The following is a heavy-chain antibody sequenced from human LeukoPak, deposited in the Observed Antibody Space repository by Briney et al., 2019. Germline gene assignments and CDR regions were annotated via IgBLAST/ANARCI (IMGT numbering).Heavy chain of an antibody. J-gene: IGHJ4*02. Sequence: SETLSLTCTVSGGSISSYYWSWIRQPPGKGLEWIGYIYTSGSTNYNPSLKSRVTISVDTSKNQFSLKLSSVTAADTAVYYRARGVMVPDYWGQGTLVTVSS. CDR3: ARGVMVPDY. V-gene: IGHV4-4*09. CDR2: IYTSGST. D-gene: IGHD2-8*01. CDR1: GGSISSYY.